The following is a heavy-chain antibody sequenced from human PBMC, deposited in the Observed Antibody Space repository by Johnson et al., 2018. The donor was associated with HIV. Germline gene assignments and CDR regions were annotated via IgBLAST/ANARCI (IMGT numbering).Heavy chain of an antibody. J-gene: IGHJ3*02. V-gene: IGHV3-33*06. Sequence: QVQLVESGGGVAQPGRSLRLSCAASGFTFSSYGMHWVRQAPGKGLEWVAIIWYDGNNKYYAYSVKGRFTISRDNSKNTLYLQMNSLRVEDTAVYYCAKGLGRYYEAFDIWGQGTMVTVSS. CDR2: IWYDGNNK. CDR1: GFTFSSYG. CDR3: AKGLGRYYEAFDI. D-gene: IGHD1-26*01.